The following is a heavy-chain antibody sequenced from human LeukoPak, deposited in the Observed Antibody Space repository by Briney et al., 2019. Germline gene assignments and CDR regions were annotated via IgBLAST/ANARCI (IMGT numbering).Heavy chain of an antibody. CDR2: ISAYNGNT. CDR3: AREITDYVWGSYRYIDY. J-gene: IGHJ4*02. Sequence: ASVKVSCKASGYTFTSYGISWVRQAPGQGLEWMGWISAYNGNTNYAQKLQGRVTMTTDTSTSTAYMELRSLRSDDTAVYYCAREITDYVWGSYRYIDYWGQGTLVTVSS. CDR1: GYTFTSYG. D-gene: IGHD3-16*02. V-gene: IGHV1-18*01.